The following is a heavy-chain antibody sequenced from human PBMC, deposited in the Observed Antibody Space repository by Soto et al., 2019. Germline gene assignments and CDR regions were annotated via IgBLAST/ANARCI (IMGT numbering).Heavy chain of an antibody. CDR3: VKEGSSGWPYYYGMDV. J-gene: IGHJ6*02. Sequence: QVQLVESGGGVVQPGRSLRLSCAASGFTFSSYGMHWVRQAPGKGLEWVAVISYDGSNKYYADSVKGRFTISRDNSKNTLYLKMSSRRAKDTAVYYCVKEGSSGWPYYYGMDVWGQGTTVTVSS. V-gene: IGHV3-30*18. D-gene: IGHD6-19*01. CDR1: GFTFSSYG. CDR2: ISYDGSNK.